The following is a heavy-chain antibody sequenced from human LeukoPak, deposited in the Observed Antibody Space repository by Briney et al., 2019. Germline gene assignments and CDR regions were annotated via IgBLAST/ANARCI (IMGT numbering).Heavy chain of an antibody. Sequence: ASVKVSCKASGYTFTGYYMHWVRQAPGQGLEWMGRINPNSGGTNYAQKFQGRVTMTRDTSISTAYMELSRLRSDDTAVYYCARGKDIVVVPAAPPDAFDIWAQGTMVTVSS. J-gene: IGHJ3*02. V-gene: IGHV1-2*06. D-gene: IGHD2-2*01. CDR3: ARGKDIVVVPAAPPDAFDI. CDR1: GYTFTGYY. CDR2: INPNSGGT.